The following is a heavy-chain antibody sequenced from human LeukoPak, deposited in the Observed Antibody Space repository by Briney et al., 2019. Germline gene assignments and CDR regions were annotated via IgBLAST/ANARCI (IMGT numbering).Heavy chain of an antibody. D-gene: IGHD3-22*01. CDR1: GYTFTGYY. V-gene: IGHV1-2*02. CDR2: INPNSGGT. Sequence: ASVKVSCKASGYTFTGYYMHWVRQAPGQGLEWMGWINPNSGGTNYAQKFQGRVTMTRDTSISTAYMELSRLRSDDTAVYYCARGYYYDSSGENDVWSEGSTVTVYS. J-gene: IGHJ6*04. CDR3: ARGYYYDSSGENDV.